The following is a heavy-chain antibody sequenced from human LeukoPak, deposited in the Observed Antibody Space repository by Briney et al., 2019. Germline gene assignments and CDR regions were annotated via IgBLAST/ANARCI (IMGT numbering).Heavy chain of an antibody. Sequence: GGSLRLSCAAPGFTFSSYWMHWVRQAPGKGLVWVSRINIDGSTTNYADSVKGRFTISRDHAKNTLYLQMNSLGAEDTAVYYCARSNNGSFDYWGQGTLVTVSS. CDR2: INIDGSTT. V-gene: IGHV3-74*01. D-gene: IGHD1/OR15-1a*01. CDR1: GFTFSSYW. CDR3: ARSNNGSFDY. J-gene: IGHJ4*02.